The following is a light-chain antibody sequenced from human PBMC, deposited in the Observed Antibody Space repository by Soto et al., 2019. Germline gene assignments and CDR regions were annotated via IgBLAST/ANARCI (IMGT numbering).Light chain of an antibody. J-gene: IGKJ2*01. V-gene: IGKV1-5*01. Sequence: DIQMTQSPSTLSASVGDRVTITCRASQSISSWLAWYQQKPGKAPKLLIYDASSLESGVPSRFSGRGSGTEFPLTISSLQPDDFATYYCQQYNSYSYTVGQGTKLEIK. CDR1: QSISSW. CDR3: QQYNSYSYT. CDR2: DAS.